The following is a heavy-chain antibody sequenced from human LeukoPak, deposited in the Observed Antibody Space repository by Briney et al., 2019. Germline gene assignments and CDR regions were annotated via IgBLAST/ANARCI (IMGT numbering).Heavy chain of an antibody. CDR2: IYYSGST. V-gene: IGHV4-59*01. D-gene: IGHD3-10*01. CDR1: GGSISSYY. J-gene: IGHJ5*02. Sequence: PSETLSLTCTVSGGSISSYYWSWIRQPPGKGLEWIGYIYYSGSTNYNPSLKSRVTISVDTSKNQFSLKLSSVTAADTAVYYCARSQAYYYGSGSYYRYNWFDPWGQGTLVTVSS. CDR3: ARSQAYYYGSGSYYRYNWFDP.